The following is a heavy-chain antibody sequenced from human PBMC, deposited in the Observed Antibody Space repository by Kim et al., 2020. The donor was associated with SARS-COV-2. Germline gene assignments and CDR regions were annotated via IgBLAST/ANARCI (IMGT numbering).Heavy chain of an antibody. V-gene: IGHV3-9*01. Sequence: GGSLRLSCAASGFTFDDYAMHWVRQAPGKGLEWVSGISWNSDSIGYADSVNGRFTISRDNDKNSLYLQMDSLRAEDTALYYCAKARRGQWLVHQDPHFDYWGQLTLVTVSS. CDR3: AKARRGQWLVHQDPHFDY. D-gene: IGHD6-19*01. J-gene: IGHJ4*02. CDR2: ISWNSDSI. CDR1: GFTFDDYA.